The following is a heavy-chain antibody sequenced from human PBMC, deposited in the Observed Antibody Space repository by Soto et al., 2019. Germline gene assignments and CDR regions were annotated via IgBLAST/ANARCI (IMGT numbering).Heavy chain of an antibody. CDR3: ASNQGYVVY. V-gene: IGHV1-3*04. Sequence: QVQLVQSGAEVKKPGASVKVSCKASGYTFTSYSIHWVRQAPGQGLEWIGWINTDNGDAKYSQKCQGRVTVTRDTSATTANMEVSSLRSADTAVYYCASNQGYVVYWGQGTLVTVSS. J-gene: IGHJ4*03. CDR2: INTDNGDA. CDR1: GYTFTSYS.